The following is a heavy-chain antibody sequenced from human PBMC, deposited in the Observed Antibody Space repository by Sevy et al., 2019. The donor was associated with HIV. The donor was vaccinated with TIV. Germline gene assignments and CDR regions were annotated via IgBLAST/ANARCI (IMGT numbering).Heavy chain of an antibody. V-gene: IGHV4-59*01. J-gene: IGHJ4*02. D-gene: IGHD2-2*01. CDR1: GDSISSYY. Sequence: SETLSLTCTVSGDSISSYYWSWIRQPPGKGLEWIGYIYQSGSTNYNPSLKSRVTISVDTSKNQFSLKLTSVTAADTAVYHCARVIYIHQFYFDYWGQGTLVTVSS. CDR3: ARVIYIHQFYFDY. CDR2: IYQSGST.